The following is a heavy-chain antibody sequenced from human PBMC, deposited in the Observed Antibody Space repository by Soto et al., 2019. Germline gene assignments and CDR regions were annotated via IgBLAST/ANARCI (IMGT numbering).Heavy chain of an antibody. CDR2: IQPGDSDT. Sequence: PGESLKISCKGFGYSFTSDWIGWVRQMPGKGLEWMGIIQPGDSDTRYSPSFQGQVTISVDRSISTVYLQWSSLKASDTATYYCARLRNYGILTGYSLWAFDLWGQGSLVIVSS. V-gene: IGHV5-51*01. CDR1: GYSFTSDW. CDR3: ARLRNYGILTGYSLWAFDL. D-gene: IGHD3-9*01. J-gene: IGHJ5*02.